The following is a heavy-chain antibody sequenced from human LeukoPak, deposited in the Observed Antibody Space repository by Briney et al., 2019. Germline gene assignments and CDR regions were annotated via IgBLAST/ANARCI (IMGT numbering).Heavy chain of an antibody. CDR1: GGSFSGYY. V-gene: IGHV4-34*01. Sequence: SETLSLTCAVYGGSFSGYYWSWIRQPPGKGLEWIGEINHSGSTNYNPSLKSRVTISVVTSKNQFSLKLSSVTAADTAVYYCARDRSSGWFDYWGQGTLVTVSS. CDR2: INHSGST. J-gene: IGHJ4*02. CDR3: ARDRSSGWFDY. D-gene: IGHD6-19*01.